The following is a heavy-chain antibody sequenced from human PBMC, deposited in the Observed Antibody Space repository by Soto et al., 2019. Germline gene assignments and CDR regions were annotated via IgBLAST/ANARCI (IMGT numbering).Heavy chain of an antibody. Sequence: SETLSLTCPIPSDSINHYFWSWIRQHPGKGLEWIGYVYYTGTTSYNPSLERRVTISLDKSKNQFSLKLTSVTAADTAVYYCATGRYLYGSEYWGQGALVTVSS. CDR1: SDSINHYF. J-gene: IGHJ4*02. D-gene: IGHD3-10*01. V-gene: IGHV4-59*01. CDR3: ATGRYLYGSEY. CDR2: VYYTGTT.